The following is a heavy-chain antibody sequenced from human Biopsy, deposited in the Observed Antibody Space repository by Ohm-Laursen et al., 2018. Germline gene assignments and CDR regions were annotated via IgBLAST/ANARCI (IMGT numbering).Heavy chain of an antibody. CDR1: GFTSNSHE. J-gene: IGHJ5*02. V-gene: IGHV3-21*06. Sequence: SLRLSCAASGFTSNSHEMNWVRQAPGKGLEWVSSISRSTSHILYAETLKGRFTSSRDNAKNSVYLQMNSLRAEDTGVYYCARGRSHLLPDHDWFDPWGQGTLVTVSS. CDR3: ARGRSHLLPDHDWFDP. D-gene: IGHD1-14*01. CDR2: ISRSTSHI.